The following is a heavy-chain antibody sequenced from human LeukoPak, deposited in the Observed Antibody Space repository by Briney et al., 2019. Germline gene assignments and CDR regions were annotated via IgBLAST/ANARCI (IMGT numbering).Heavy chain of an antibody. J-gene: IGHJ3*02. CDR1: GFTFSSYW. CDR3: ASVYSPFAFDI. CDR2: IKQGGSEK. Sequence: PGGSLRLSCAASGFTFSSYWMSCVRQAPGKGLEWVANIKQGGSEKYYVDSVKGRFTISRDNAKNSLYLQMNSLRAEDTAVYYCASVYSPFAFDIWGQGTMVTVSS. V-gene: IGHV3-7*01. D-gene: IGHD1-26*01.